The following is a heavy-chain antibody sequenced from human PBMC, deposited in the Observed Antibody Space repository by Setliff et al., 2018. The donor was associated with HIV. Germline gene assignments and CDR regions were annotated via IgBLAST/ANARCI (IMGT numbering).Heavy chain of an antibody. CDR1: GGSISSNW. CDR3: ARTVRREFRTNVGDHYYFYMDV. J-gene: IGHJ6*03. V-gene: IGHV4-4*02. Sequence: SETLSLTCAVSGGSISSNWWSWVRQSPGKGLEWIGEIYHSGSTHYNPSLQSRVTISVDKSKSQFSLKLNSVTAADTAVYYCARTVRREFRTNVGDHYYFYMDVWGKGTTVTVSS. D-gene: IGHD3-3*01. CDR2: IYHSGST.